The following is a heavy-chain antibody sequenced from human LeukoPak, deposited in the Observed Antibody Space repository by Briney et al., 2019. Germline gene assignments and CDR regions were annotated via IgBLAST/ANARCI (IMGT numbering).Heavy chain of an antibody. D-gene: IGHD5-24*01. CDR2: INSDGSST. CDR1: GFTFSSYW. V-gene: IGHV3-74*01. CDR3: ARAKDGTNILDY. J-gene: IGHJ4*02. Sequence: GGSLRLSCAASGFTFSSYWMHWVRHAPGKGLVWVSRINSDGSSTSYADSVKGRFTISRDNAKNTLYLQMNSLRAEDTAVYYCARAKDGTNILDYWGQGTLVTVSS.